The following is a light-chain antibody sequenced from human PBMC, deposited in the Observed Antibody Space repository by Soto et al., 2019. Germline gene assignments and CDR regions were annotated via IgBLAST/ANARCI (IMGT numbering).Light chain of an antibody. CDR2: WAS. Sequence: DIVMTQSPDSLAVSLGERATINCKSSQSVLYNSNKKNHLAWYRQKPGQPPKLLIYWASSRESGVPDRFSGSGSETDFTLTISSLQAEDVAIYYCQQYYEIPFTFGPGTKVDIK. CDR3: QQYYEIPFT. V-gene: IGKV4-1*01. J-gene: IGKJ3*01. CDR1: QSVLYNSNKKNH.